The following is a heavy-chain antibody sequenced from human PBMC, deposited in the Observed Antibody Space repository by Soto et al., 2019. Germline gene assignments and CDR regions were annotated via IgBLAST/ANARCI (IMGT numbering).Heavy chain of an antibody. CDR2: ISQSGNT. Sequence: SETLSLTCSIYSGSFSGYYWSWIRQPPGKGLEWIGEISQSGNTNYSPSLKSRVSISIDTSKKQFSLNLASVSAADTAVYYCARASKVSGSSQTRPDFWGQGTLVTVSS. V-gene: IGHV4-34*01. J-gene: IGHJ4*02. CDR3: ARASKVSGSSQTRPDF. D-gene: IGHD6-6*01. CDR1: SGSFSGYY.